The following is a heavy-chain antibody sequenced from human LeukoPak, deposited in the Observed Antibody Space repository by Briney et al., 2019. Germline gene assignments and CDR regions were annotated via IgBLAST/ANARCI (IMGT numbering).Heavy chain of an antibody. J-gene: IGHJ6*02. CDR1: GYTFTGYY. CDR2: INPNSGGT. V-gene: IGHV1-2*02. Sequence: GASVKVSCKASGYTFTGYYMHWVRQAPGQGLEWMGWINPNSGGTNYAQKFQGRVTMTRDTSISTAYMELSRLRSDDTAVYYCAGAGYSYGHYGMDVWGQGTTVTVSS. D-gene: IGHD5-18*01. CDR3: AGAGYSYGHYGMDV.